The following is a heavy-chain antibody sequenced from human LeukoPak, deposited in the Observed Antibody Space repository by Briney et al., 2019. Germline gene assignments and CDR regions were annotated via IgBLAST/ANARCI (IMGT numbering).Heavy chain of an antibody. V-gene: IGHV1-69*05. Sequence: SVKVSCKASGGIFRSHGVSWVRQAPGQGPQWIGGIVPVFKTTSYAQKFQGRLRLSIDDSTNTAYMDLTRLTSDDTAVYFCARARSTVVNDAFDIWGQGTMVTVSS. CDR2: IVPVFKTT. J-gene: IGHJ3*02. CDR3: ARARSTVVNDAFDI. CDR1: GGIFRSHG. D-gene: IGHD4-23*01.